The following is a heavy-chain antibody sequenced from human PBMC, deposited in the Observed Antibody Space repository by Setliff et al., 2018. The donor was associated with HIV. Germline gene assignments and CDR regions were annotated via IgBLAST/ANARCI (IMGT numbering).Heavy chain of an antibody. D-gene: IGHD3-22*01. Sequence: VKVSCKASADTFSSHVISWFRQAPGQGLEWMGGIIPIFGSANFPQNFQGRLTITVDEPTSTAYMELSSLTSDDTAVYYCARPTYYTDNSGHPRYYFETWGQGTRVTVSS. CDR2: IIPIFGSA. J-gene: IGHJ5*02. CDR1: ADTFSSHV. CDR3: ARPTYYTDNSGHPRYYFET. V-gene: IGHV1-69*13.